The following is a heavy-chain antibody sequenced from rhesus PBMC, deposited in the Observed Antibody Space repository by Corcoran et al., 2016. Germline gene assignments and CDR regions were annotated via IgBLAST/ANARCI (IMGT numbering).Heavy chain of an antibody. CDR1: GGSISSNY. V-gene: IGHV4-173*01. D-gene: IGHD3-9*01. J-gene: IGHJ4*01. CDR3: ARVRGVRGVYYFDY. CDR2: ISGSGGST. Sequence: QLQLQESGPGLVKPSETLSLTCAVSGGSISSNYWSWIRQPPGKGLECIERISGSGGSTDYNPSLKSRVTISTGPSKNQFSLKLSSVTAADTALYYCARVRGVRGVYYFDYWGQGVLVTVSS.